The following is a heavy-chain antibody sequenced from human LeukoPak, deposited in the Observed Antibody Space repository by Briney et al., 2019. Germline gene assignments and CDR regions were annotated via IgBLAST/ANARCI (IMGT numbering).Heavy chain of an antibody. CDR3: ARVDGRNYEILTGYFDY. Sequence: GASLRLSCAASTFTFSDYYMGWIRQAPGKGLECISYISNSGSIIYYADSVKGRFTISGDNAKNSLYLQMSSLRVEDTAIYYCARVDGRNYEILTGYFDYWGQGTLVTVSS. CDR2: ISNSGSII. J-gene: IGHJ4*02. D-gene: IGHD3-9*01. V-gene: IGHV3-11*04. CDR1: TFTFSDYY.